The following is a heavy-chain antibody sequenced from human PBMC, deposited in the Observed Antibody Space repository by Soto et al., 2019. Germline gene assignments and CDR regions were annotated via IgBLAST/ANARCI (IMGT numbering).Heavy chain of an antibody. CDR1: GGSVNGYY. D-gene: IGHD3-3*01. V-gene: IGHV4-34*02. CDR3: ATRITVFGLLIPPFDP. J-gene: IGHJ5*02. CDR2: INHTGGT. Sequence: QVHLQQWGAGLLKPSETLSLTCAVYGGSVNGYYWNWIRQPPGKGLEGIGEINHTGGTHYNPFLKSGATMAVDTSKNQFSLRLSSVTAADTAIYYSATRITVFGLLIPPFDPWGQGTQVTVSS.